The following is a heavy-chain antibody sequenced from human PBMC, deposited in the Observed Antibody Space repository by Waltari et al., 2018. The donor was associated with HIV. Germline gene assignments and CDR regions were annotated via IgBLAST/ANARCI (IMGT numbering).Heavy chain of an antibody. J-gene: IGHJ4*02. D-gene: IGHD3-16*01. CDR1: GFTFNMSW. V-gene: IGHV3-15*01. CDR3: STMGGFPSFDY. Sequence: EVQLVESGGGLVKPGGSLILSCAASGFTFNMSWMSWVRPAPGKGLEWFGRIKSESHGWTTDFAAPVKGRFTISRDDSKNTVSLQMNSLKTEDTAVYFCSTMGGFPSFDYWGQGTLVTVSS. CDR2: IKSESHGWTT.